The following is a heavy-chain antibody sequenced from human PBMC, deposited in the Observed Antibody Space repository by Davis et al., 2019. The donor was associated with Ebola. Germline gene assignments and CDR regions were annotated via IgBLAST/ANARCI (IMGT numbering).Heavy chain of an antibody. CDR1: GFTFSGSA. J-gene: IGHJ4*02. CDR3: TLTVTMIDY. CDR2: IRSKANSYAT. V-gene: IGHV3-73*01. D-gene: IGHD4-17*01. Sequence: PGGSLRLSCAASGFTFSGSAMHWVRQASGKGLEWVGRIRSKANSYATAYAASVKGRFTISRDDSKNTAYLQMNSLKTEDTAVYYCTLTVTMIDYWGQGTLVTVSS.